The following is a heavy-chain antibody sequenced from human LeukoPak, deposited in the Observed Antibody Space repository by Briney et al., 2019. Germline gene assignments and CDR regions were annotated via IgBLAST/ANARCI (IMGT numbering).Heavy chain of an antibody. D-gene: IGHD2-21*01. J-gene: IGHJ6*03. Sequence: ASVKVSCKASGCTFTSYDINWVRQATGQGLEWMGWMNPNSGNTGYAQKFQGRVTITRNTSISTAYMELSSLRSEDTAVYYCASASYSGDYYYYMDVWGKGTTVTVSS. CDR2: MNPNSGNT. V-gene: IGHV1-8*03. CDR1: GCTFTSYD. CDR3: ASASYSGDYYYYMDV.